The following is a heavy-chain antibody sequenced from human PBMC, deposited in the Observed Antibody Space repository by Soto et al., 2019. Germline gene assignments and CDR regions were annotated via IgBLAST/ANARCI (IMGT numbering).Heavy chain of an antibody. D-gene: IGHD3-10*01. CDR3: ARVTGHYYYGMDV. V-gene: IGHV4-4*02. CDR2: IYHSGST. J-gene: IGHJ6*02. CDR1: GGSISSSTC. Sequence: QVQLQESGPGLVKPSGTLSLTCAVSGGSISSSTCWSWVRQPPGKGLEWIGAIYHSGSTNYNPSLKSRVTISVDKSKHQFSLKLRSVTAADTAVYYCARVTGHYYYGMDVWGQGTTVTVSS.